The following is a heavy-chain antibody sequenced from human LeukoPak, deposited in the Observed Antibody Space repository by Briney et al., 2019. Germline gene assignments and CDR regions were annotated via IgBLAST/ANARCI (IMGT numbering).Heavy chain of an antibody. D-gene: IGHD1-26*01. CDR1: GFTFSSYS. V-gene: IGHV3-48*04. J-gene: IGHJ6*03. CDR3: ARSFGGTYYGLHYCYMDV. Sequence: GGSLRLSCAASGFTFSSYSMNWVRQAPGKGLEWLSYISSSSSTIYFADSVKGRFTISRDNAKNSLYLQMNSLRAEDTAVYYCARSFGGTYYGLHYCYMDVWGKGTTVTVSS. CDR2: ISSSSSTI.